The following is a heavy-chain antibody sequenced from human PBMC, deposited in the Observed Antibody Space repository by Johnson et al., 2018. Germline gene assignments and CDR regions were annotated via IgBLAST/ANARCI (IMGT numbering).Heavy chain of an antibody. CDR3: ARAAAATKGLGWFDY. D-gene: IGHD6-13*01. J-gene: IGHJ4*02. Sequence: VQLVESGGGLVQPGGSLRLSCAASGFTFSTFWMTWVRQAPGKGLEWVAHIKKDGSEEYYLDSVKGRFTVSRDNAKNSLYLQMNSLRAEETAVYYCARAAAATKGLGWFDYWGQGSLVTVSS. V-gene: IGHV3-7*01. CDR2: IKKDGSEE. CDR1: GFTFSTFW.